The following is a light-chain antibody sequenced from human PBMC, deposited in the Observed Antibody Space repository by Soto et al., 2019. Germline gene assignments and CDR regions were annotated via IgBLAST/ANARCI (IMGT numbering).Light chain of an antibody. CDR3: QQAASFPIT. Sequence: DIQMTQSPSTLSASVGDRVTITFRASQSIGRWLAWYQQKPGKAPNLLIYTASSLQSGVPSRFSGSGSGTDFTLTINGLQPEDFATYYCQQAASFPITFGQGTRLEI. CDR1: QSIGRW. J-gene: IGKJ5*01. V-gene: IGKV1-12*01. CDR2: TAS.